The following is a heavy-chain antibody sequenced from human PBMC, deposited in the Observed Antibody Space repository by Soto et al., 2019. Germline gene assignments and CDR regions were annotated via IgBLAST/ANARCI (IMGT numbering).Heavy chain of an antibody. CDR1: GYTFTSYG. Sequence: QVQLVQSGAEVKKPGASVKVSCKASGYTFTSYGISWVRQAPGQGLEWMGWISAYNGNTNYAQKLQGRVTMTTDTSTSTAYMELRSLRSDDTAVYYCARASQDIVVVTAIPYAFDIWGQGTMVTVSS. V-gene: IGHV1-18*04. D-gene: IGHD2-21*02. CDR3: ARASQDIVVVTAIPYAFDI. CDR2: ISAYNGNT. J-gene: IGHJ3*02.